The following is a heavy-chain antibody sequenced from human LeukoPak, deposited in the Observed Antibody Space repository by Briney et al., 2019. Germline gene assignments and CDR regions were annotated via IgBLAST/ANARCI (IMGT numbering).Heavy chain of an antibody. Sequence: GGSLRLSCAASGFIFDDYAVHWVRQVPGKGLEWVSGITWNGNDMDYADSVKGRFTISRDNAKNSLHLQMNSLRAEDTAVYYCARDFHDAFDIWGQGTMVTVSS. J-gene: IGHJ3*02. V-gene: IGHV3-9*01. CDR2: ITWNGNDM. CDR3: ARDFHDAFDI. CDR1: GFIFDDYA.